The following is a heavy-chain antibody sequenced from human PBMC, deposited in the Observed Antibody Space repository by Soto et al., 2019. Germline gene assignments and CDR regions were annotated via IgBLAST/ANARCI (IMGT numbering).Heavy chain of an antibody. D-gene: IGHD3-16*01. CDR3: ARWGTTGGFDL. Sequence: QLQLVESGGGVVQPGTSLRLSCTASGFMFKSYVMHWVRQAPGKGLEWVALTSYNGNNKYYGGSVKGRFTVSRVNSKNTLHLQMDSLRPEDTALYYCARWGTTGGFDLWGQGTLVSVSS. CDR2: TSYNGNNK. CDR1: GFMFKSYV. J-gene: IGHJ4*02. V-gene: IGHV3-30*06.